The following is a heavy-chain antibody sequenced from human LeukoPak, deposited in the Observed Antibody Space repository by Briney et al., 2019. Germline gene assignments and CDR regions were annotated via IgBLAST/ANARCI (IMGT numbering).Heavy chain of an antibody. D-gene: IGHD1-26*01. CDR2: IYYSGST. Sequence: SETLSLTCTVSGGSISSSSYYWGWIRQPPGKGLEWIGSIYYSGSTYYNPSLKSRVTISVDTSKNQFSLKLSSVTAADTAVYYCARDPGELLLIDIWGQGTMVTVSS. J-gene: IGHJ3*02. V-gene: IGHV4-39*07. CDR3: ARDPGELLLIDI. CDR1: GGSISSSSYY.